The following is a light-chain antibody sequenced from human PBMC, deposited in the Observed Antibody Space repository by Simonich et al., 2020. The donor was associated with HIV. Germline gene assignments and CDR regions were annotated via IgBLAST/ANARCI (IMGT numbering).Light chain of an antibody. CDR3: QQYYSTPPYT. V-gene: IGKV4-1*01. Sequence: DIVMTQSPDSLAVSLGERATINCKSSQSVLYNSNNKDYLAWYQQKAGQPPKLLIYWASTREYGVPDRFSGSGSGTNFTLTISSLQAEDVAVYYCQQYYSTPPYTFGQGTKLEIK. CDR1: QSVLYNSNNKDY. J-gene: IGKJ2*01. CDR2: WAS.